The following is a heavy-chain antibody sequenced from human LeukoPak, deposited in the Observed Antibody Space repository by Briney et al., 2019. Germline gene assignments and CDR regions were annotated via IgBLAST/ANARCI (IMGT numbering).Heavy chain of an antibody. D-gene: IGHD3-3*01. CDR3: ARVGIGSGRFYYYYYMGV. Sequence: ASVKVSCKASGYTFTSYDINWVRQAPGQGLEWMGWMNPNSGNTGYAQKFQGRVTMTRNTSISTAYMELSSLRSEDTAVYYCARVGIGSGRFYYYYYMGVWGKGTTVTVSS. CDR2: MNPNSGNT. CDR1: GYTFTSYD. V-gene: IGHV1-8*01. J-gene: IGHJ6*03.